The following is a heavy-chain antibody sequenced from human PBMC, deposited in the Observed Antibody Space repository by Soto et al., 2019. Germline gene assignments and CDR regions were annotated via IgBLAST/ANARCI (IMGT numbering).Heavy chain of an antibody. D-gene: IGHD2-15*01. CDR2: VREDGSEY. J-gene: IGHJ4*02. Sequence: EVQLVESGGGLVQPGGSLSLSCAASGFTFSSYWMTWVRQAPEKGLEWVATVREDGSEYSYVDSVKGRFTISTDNAKNSLFLQLNSLRAADTAVYYCLLAPSIVGKYCLDFWGQGTLVTVSS. CDR1: GFTFSSYW. V-gene: IGHV3-7*01. CDR3: LLAPSIVGKYCLDF.